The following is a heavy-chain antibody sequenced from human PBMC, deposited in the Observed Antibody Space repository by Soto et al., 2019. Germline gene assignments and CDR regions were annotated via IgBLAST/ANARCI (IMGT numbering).Heavy chain of an antibody. CDR1: GGSTSSYY. CDR3: ARVREVITSTDAFDI. CDR2: IYYSGST. J-gene: IGHJ3*02. D-gene: IGHD3-10*01. V-gene: IGHV4-59*01. Sequence: SETLSLTCTVSGGSTSSYYWSWIRQPPGKGLEWIGYIYYSGSTNYNPSLKSRVTISVDTSKNQFSLKLSSVTAADTAVYHCARVREVITSTDAFDIWGQGTMVTVSS.